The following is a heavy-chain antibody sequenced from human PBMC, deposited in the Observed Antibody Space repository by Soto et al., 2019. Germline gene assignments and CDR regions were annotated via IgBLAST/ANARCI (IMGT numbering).Heavy chain of an antibody. J-gene: IGHJ4*02. D-gene: IGHD6-19*01. CDR1: GGSISTYY. CDR3: AREYSSFEY. V-gene: IGHV4-59*01. CDR2: IHFSGAT. Sequence: VQLSESGPGLVRPSGTLSLTCGVSGGSISTYYWSWIRQPPGKGLEWIGYIHFSGATSYHPSLESRVTLSVDTSRNQLSLTLNSVTAADTAVYYCAREYSSFEYWGQGIQVTVSS.